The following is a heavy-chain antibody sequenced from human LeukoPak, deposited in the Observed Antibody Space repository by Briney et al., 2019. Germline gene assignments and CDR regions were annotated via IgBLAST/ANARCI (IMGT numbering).Heavy chain of an antibody. J-gene: IGHJ4*02. CDR3: ARDLIVYGSGSYFDY. Sequence: ASVKVSCKASGYTFTTYSIHWVRQAPGQGLEWMAWINVGNGITKYSQKFQGRVTITTDTSASTAYMELSSLKSEDTAVYFCARDLIVYGSGSYFDYWGQGTLVTVSS. D-gene: IGHD3-10*01. CDR2: INVGNGIT. CDR1: GYTFTTYS. V-gene: IGHV1-3*01.